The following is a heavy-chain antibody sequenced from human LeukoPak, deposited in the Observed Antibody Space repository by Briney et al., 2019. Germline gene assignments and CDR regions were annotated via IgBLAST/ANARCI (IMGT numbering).Heavy chain of an antibody. CDR2: IYHSGST. CDR3: ARECGYYFDY. V-gene: IGHV4-4*02. CDR1: GASIGSGNW. J-gene: IGHJ4*02. Sequence: SETLSLTCAVSGASIGSGNWWSWVRQPPGKGLEWIWEIYHSGSTNYNSSLKSRVTISVDKSKNQFSLKLSSVTAADTAVYYCARECGYYFDYWGQGTLVTVSS. D-gene: IGHD1-26*01.